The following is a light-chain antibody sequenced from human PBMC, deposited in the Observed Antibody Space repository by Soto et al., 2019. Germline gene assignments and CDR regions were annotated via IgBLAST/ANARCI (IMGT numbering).Light chain of an antibody. J-gene: IGKJ3*01. CDR2: GAS. Sequence: EIVLTQSPGTLSLSPGESGTLSCRAGQTLSSSSLAWYQQKPGQAPRLLIYGASNRASGIPDRFSGGGSGTEFTLTISSLQSEDSAVYYCHQYNSWPRGTFGPGTKVEIK. CDR3: HQYNSWPRGT. CDR1: QTLSSSS. V-gene: IGKV3-20*01.